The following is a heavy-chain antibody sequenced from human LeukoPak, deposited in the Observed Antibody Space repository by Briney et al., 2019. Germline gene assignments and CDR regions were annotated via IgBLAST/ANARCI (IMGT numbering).Heavy chain of an antibody. J-gene: IGHJ4*02. V-gene: IGHV4-61*01. CDR3: AREAYCGGDCYSGFDY. Sequence: SSETLSLTCTVSGDSISSSSYYWGWIRQPPGKGLEWIGYIYYSGSTNYNPSLKSRVTISVDTSKNQFSLKLSSVTAADTAVYYCAREAYCGGDCYSGFDYWGQGTLVTVSS. CDR2: IYYSGST. CDR1: GDSISSSSYY. D-gene: IGHD2-21*02.